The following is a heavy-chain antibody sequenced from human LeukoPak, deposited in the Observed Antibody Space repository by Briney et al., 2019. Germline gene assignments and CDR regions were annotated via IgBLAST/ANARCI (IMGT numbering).Heavy chain of an antibody. CDR2: IYYSGST. Sequence: SSETLSLTCTVSGGSISSSSHFWGWIRQPPGKGLERIGSIYYSGSTYYNPSLKSRVTVSVDTSRNQFSLRLSSVTAADTAVYYCARMYSGTCYIVLNFESWGQGTLVTVSS. CDR3: ARMYSGTCYIVLNFES. J-gene: IGHJ4*02. D-gene: IGHD1-26*01. V-gene: IGHV4-39*01. CDR1: GGSISSSSHF.